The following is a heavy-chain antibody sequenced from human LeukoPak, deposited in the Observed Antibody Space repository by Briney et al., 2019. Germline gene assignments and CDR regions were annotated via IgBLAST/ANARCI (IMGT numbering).Heavy chain of an antibody. CDR1: GFTFSSYS. Sequence: GGSLRLXCAASGFTFSSYSMNWVRQAPGKGLEWVSYISSFSSTIYYADSVKGRFTISRDNAKHSLYLLMNSLRAEDTAVYYCAREGLKLRYFDWSYYFDYWGQGTLVTVSS. CDR3: AREGLKLRYFDWSYYFDY. D-gene: IGHD3-9*01. J-gene: IGHJ4*02. V-gene: IGHV3-48*01. CDR2: ISSFSSTI.